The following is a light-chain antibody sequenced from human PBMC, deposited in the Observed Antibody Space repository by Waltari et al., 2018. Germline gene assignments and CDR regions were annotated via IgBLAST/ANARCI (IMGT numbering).Light chain of an antibody. J-gene: IGLJ3*02. CDR2: RNN. V-gene: IGLV1-47*01. CDR3: AAWDDSLSGVV. Sequence: QSVLTQPPSASGTPGQRVTISCSVRSSNIGSNYVYWYQQLPGTAPNLLIYRNNQRPSGVPDRFSGSKSGTSASLAISGLRSEDEADYYCAAWDDSLSGVVFGGGTKLTVL. CDR1: SSNIGSNY.